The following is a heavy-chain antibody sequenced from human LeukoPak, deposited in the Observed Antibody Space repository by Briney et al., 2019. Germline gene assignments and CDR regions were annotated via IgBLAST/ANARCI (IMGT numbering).Heavy chain of an antibody. Sequence: TSSGTLSLTCAVSGGSISSSNWWSWVRQPPGKGLEWIGEIYHSGSTNYSPSLKSRVTISVDTSKKQFSLKLSSVTAADTAVYYCVTYYFDSSGPKKNYWGQGTLVTVSS. CDR2: IYHSGST. CDR1: GGSISSSNW. D-gene: IGHD3-22*01. CDR3: VTYYFDSSGPKKNY. J-gene: IGHJ4*02. V-gene: IGHV4-4*02.